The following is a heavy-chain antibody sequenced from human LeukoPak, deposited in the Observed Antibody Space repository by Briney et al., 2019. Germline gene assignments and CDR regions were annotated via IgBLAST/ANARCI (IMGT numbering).Heavy chain of an antibody. D-gene: IGHD1-26*01. CDR1: GYTFTDYY. Sequence: ASVEISCKVSGYTFTDYYMHWVQQAPGKGLEWMGLVDPEEGETIYAEKFQGRVTITADTSTDTAYMELSSLRSEDTAVYYCETVNSGSFEGVDYWGQGTLVTVSS. J-gene: IGHJ4*02. CDR2: VDPEEGET. V-gene: IGHV1-69-2*01. CDR3: ETVNSGSFEGVDY.